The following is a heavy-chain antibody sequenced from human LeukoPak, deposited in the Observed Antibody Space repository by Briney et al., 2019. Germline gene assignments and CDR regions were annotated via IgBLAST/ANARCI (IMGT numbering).Heavy chain of an antibody. CDR3: AKDDYYDDIFDY. V-gene: IGHV3-23*01. D-gene: IGHD3-22*01. J-gene: IGHJ4*02. CDR2: ISGSGGST. CDR1: GFTFSTYS. Sequence: PGESLRLSCAASGFTFSTYSMNWVRQAPGKGLEWVSAISGSGGSTYYADSVKGRFTISRDNSKNTLYLQMNSLRAEDTAVYYCAKDDYYDDIFDYWGQGTLVTVSS.